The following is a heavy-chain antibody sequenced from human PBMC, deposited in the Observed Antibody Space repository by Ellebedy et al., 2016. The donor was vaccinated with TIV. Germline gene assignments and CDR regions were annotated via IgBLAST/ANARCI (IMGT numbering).Heavy chain of an antibody. D-gene: IGHD2-21*02. J-gene: IGHJ5*02. CDR2: MNSKSGDT. V-gene: IGHV1-8*01. Sequence: AASVKVSCKASGYTFTSYDINWVRQATGQGPEWIGWMNSKSGDTGYAQKFQGRVTLTRDTYRNTAYLELSSLRSEDTAVYYCARPPGTSCGGDCSLAWGQGTLVTVSS. CDR3: ARPPGTSCGGDCSLA. CDR1: GYTFTSYD.